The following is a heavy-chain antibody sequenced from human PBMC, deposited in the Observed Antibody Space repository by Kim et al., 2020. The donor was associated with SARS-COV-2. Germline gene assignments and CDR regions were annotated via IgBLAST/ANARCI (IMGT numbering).Heavy chain of an antibody. CDR3: AVTLTAARWFDP. J-gene: IGHJ5*02. V-gene: IGHV5-51*01. D-gene: IGHD2-2*01. Sequence: RYSPSFHGQVTISADKSISTAYLQWSSLKASDTAMYYCAVTLTAARWFDPWGQGTLVTVSS.